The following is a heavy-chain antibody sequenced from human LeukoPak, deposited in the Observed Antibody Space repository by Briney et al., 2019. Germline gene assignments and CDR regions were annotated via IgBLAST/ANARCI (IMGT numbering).Heavy chain of an antibody. CDR2: IYYSGST. CDR1: GGSISSYY. Sequence: SSETLSLTCTVSGGSISSYYWSWIRQPPGKGLEWIGYIYYSGSTNYNPSLKSRVTISVDTSKNQFSLKLSSVTAADTAVYYCARGRGIGEYFDYWGQGTLVTVSS. J-gene: IGHJ4*02. V-gene: IGHV4-59*01. CDR3: ARGRGIGEYFDY. D-gene: IGHD2/OR15-2a*01.